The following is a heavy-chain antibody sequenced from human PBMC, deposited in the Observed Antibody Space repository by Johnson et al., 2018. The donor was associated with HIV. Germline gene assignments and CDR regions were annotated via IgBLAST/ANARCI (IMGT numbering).Heavy chain of an antibody. CDR2: IRSKAYGGTT. D-gene: IGHD4-23*01. Sequence: VQLVESGGGLVQPGRSLRLSCTGSGFTFGDYAMSWFRQAPGKGLEWVGFIRSKAYGGTTQYAASVKGRFTFSRDDSKSIAYLQMNSLKTQDTGVYYCARDPGNGGRPFDAFDVWGQGTMVTVSS. CDR3: ARDPGNGGRPFDAFDV. V-gene: IGHV3-49*03. CDR1: GFTFGDYA. J-gene: IGHJ3*01.